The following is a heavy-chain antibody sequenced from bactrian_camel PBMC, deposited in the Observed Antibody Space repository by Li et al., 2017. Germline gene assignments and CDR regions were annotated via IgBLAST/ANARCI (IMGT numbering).Heavy chain of an antibody. J-gene: IGHJ4*01. Sequence: QLVESGGGSVQAGGSLRLSCAASGNTSTTSCMAWFRQVQGKERVEVAHIYTRGTTTSYAHGVKGRFTISQDIRKNTIYLQMNSLKPEDTAVYYCAVDGRPRITWKESEFPVWGQGTQVTVS. CDR3: AVDGRPRITWKESEFPV. V-gene: IGHV3S53*01. CDR1: GNTSTTSC. CDR2: IYTRGTTT. D-gene: IGHD3*01.